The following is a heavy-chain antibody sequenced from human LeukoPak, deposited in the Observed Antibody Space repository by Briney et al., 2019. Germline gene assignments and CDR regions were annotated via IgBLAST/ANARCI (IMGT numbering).Heavy chain of an antibody. CDR1: GLTFGDYA. J-gene: IGHJ4*02. CDR2: IRSKAYGGTT. CDR3: TRVHGDSSSWLDY. Sequence: GGPLRLSCTASGLTFGDYAMSWVRQAPGKGLEWVGCIRSKAYGGTTEYAASVKGRFTISRDDSKSIAYLQMNSLKTEDTAVYYCTRVHGDSSSWLDYWGQGTLVTVSS. D-gene: IGHD6-13*01. V-gene: IGHV3-49*04.